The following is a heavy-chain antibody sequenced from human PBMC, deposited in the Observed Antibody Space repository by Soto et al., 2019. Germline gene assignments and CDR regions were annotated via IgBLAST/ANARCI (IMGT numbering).Heavy chain of an antibody. CDR1: GFTFSSYG. Sequence: QVQLVESGGGVVQPGRSLRLSCAASGFTFSSYGMHWVRQAPGKGLEWVAVISYDGSNKYYADSVKGRFTISRDNSKNTLYLQMNSLRAEDTAVYYCAKDLRRELPGGDAFDIWGQGTMVTVSS. V-gene: IGHV3-30*18. D-gene: IGHD1-7*01. CDR2: ISYDGSNK. CDR3: AKDLRRELPGGDAFDI. J-gene: IGHJ3*02.